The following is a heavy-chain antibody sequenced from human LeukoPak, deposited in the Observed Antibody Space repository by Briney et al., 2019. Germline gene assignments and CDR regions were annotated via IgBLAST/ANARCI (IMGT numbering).Heavy chain of an antibody. CDR2: MNPNSGNT. J-gene: IGHJ5*02. D-gene: IGHD6-19*01. CDR3: ARGPSSGWYGAKGYNWFDP. V-gene: IGHV1-8*01. CDR1: GYTFTSYD. Sequence: GASVKVSCKASGYTFTSYDINWVRQATGQGLEWMGWMNPNSGNTGYAQKFQGRVTMTRNTSISTAYMELSSLRSEDTAVYYCARGPSSGWYGAKGYNWFDPWGQGTLVTVSS.